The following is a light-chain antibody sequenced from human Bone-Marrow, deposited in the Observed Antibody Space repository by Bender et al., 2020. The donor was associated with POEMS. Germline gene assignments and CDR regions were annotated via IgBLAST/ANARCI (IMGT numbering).Light chain of an antibody. Sequence: SYELTQPPSVSVSPGQTASIPCSGDKLGDKYVCWYQQKPGQSPILVIFQDNKRPSGIPERFSGPNSGNTATLTISGTQVMDEADYFCQAWDSSTAIFGTATKVTVL. CDR3: QAWDSSTAI. CDR2: QDN. J-gene: IGLJ1*01. V-gene: IGLV3-1*01. CDR1: KLGDKY.